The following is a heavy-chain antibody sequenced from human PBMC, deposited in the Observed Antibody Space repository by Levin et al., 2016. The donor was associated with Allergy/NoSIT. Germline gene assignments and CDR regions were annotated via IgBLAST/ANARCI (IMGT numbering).Heavy chain of an antibody. D-gene: IGHD4-17*01. CDR1: GYTFTSYG. Sequence: ASVKVSCKASGYTFTSYGISWVRQAPGQGLEWMGWISAYNGNTNYAQKLQGRVTMTTDTSTSTAYMELRSLRSDDTAVYYCARTGPTYGDYDTPYYYYGMDVWGQGTTVTVSS. J-gene: IGHJ6*02. CDR3: ARTGPTYGDYDTPYYYYGMDV. V-gene: IGHV1-18*01. CDR2: ISAYNGNT.